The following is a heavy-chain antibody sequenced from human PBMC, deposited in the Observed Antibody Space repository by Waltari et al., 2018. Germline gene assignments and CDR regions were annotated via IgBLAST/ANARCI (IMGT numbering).Heavy chain of an antibody. J-gene: IGHJ6*02. CDR3: ARLFDTYGTHYYGMDV. V-gene: IGHV3-66*02. CDR2: IYSGGST. Sequence: SCAASGFTVSSNYMSWVRQAPGKGLEWVSVIYSGGSTYYADSMKGRFTISRDNSKNTLYLQMNSLRAEDTAVYYCARLFDTYGTHYYGMDVWGQGTTVTVSS. D-gene: IGHD5-18*01. CDR1: GFTVSSNY.